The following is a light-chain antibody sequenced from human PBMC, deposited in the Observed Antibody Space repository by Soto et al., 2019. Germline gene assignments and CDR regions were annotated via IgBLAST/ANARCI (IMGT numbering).Light chain of an antibody. CDR1: QSVSSSY. V-gene: IGKV3-20*01. CDR3: QQYGSSPAT. Sequence: EIVLTQSPVTLSLSPGERATLFCRASQSVSSSYLAWYQQKPGQAPRLLIYGASSRATGIPDRFSGSGSGTDFTLTISRLEPEDFAVYYCQQYGSSPATIGQGTKVDIK. CDR2: GAS. J-gene: IGKJ1*01.